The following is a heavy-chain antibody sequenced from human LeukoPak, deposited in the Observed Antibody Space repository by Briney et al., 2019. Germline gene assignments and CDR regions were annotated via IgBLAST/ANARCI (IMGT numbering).Heavy chain of an antibody. V-gene: IGHV4-31*03. CDR1: GGSISSGGYY. CDR3: ARGHYGDYEDAFDI. Sequence: SETLSLTCTVSGGSISSGGYYWSWIRQHPGKGLEWIGYIYYSGSTYYNPSLKSRVTISVDTSKNQFSLKLSSVAAADTAVYYCARGHYGDYEDAFDIWGQGTMVTVSS. D-gene: IGHD4-17*01. CDR2: IYYSGST. J-gene: IGHJ3*02.